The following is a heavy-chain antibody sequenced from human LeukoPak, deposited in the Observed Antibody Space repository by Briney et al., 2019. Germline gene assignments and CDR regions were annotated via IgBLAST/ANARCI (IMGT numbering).Heavy chain of an antibody. J-gene: IGHJ4*02. CDR1: GGSISSYY. CDR2: IYYSGST. V-gene: IGHV4-59*01. Sequence: PSETLSLTCTVSGGSISSYYWSWIRQPPGKGLEWIGYIYYSGSTNYNPSLKSRVTISVDTSKNQFSLKLSSVTAADTAVYDCARSRYYDSSGYYYWGQGTLVTVSS. CDR3: ARSRYYDSSGYYY. D-gene: IGHD3-22*01.